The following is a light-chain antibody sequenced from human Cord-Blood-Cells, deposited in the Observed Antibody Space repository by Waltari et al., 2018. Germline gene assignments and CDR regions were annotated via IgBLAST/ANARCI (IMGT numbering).Light chain of an antibody. CDR2: DVS. V-gene: IGLV2-11*01. Sequence: QSALTQPRSVSGSPGQSVTISCTGTSSDVGGYNYVSWYQQHPGKAPKLMIDDVSKRPSGVPDRFSGSKSGNPASLTISGLQAEDEADYYCCSYAGSYTVVFGGGTKLTVL. J-gene: IGLJ2*01. CDR3: CSYAGSYTVV. CDR1: SSDVGGYNY.